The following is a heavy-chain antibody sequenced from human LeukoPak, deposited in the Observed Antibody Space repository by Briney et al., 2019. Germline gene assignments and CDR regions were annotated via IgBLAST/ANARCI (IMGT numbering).Heavy chain of an antibody. J-gene: IGHJ4*02. CDR2: IYYSGST. D-gene: IGHD6-13*01. V-gene: IGHV4-59*01. CDR1: GGSISSYY. CDR3: ARGYSSSWLGKFDY. Sequence: SETLSLTCTVSGGSISSYYWSWIRQTPGKGLEWIGYIYYSGSTNYNPSLNSRVTMSVDTSKNQFSLSLNSVAAADTAVYYCARGYSSSWLGKFDYWGQGTLVTVSS.